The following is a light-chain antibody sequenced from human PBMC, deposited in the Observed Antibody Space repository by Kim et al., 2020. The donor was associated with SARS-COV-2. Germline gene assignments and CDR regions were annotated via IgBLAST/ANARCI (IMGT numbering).Light chain of an antibody. CDR2: EVS. V-gene: IGLV2-11*01. CDR1: SGDVGAYMH. J-gene: IGLJ3*02. CDR3: CSYAGSPWV. Sequence: QSALTQPRSVSGSPAQSVTISCTGTSGDVGAYMHVSWYQQYPGKAPKLMIYEVSERPSGVPDRFSGSKSGDTASLTISGLQAEDEADYYCCSYAGSPWVFGGGTQLTVL.